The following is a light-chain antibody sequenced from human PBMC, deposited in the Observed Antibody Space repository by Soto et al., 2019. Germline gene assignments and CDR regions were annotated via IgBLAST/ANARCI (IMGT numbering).Light chain of an antibody. CDR2: GAS. V-gene: IGKV3-15*01. Sequence: EIVMTQSPGTLSVSPGERATLSCRASQSIGNYLAWYQQKPGQTPRLLIYGASTRAAGVPVRFSATGSGTEFTLTISSLQSEDFAVYYCQKYNNWPRTFGQGTKLEIK. CDR3: QKYNNWPRT. J-gene: IGKJ2*01. CDR1: QSIGNY.